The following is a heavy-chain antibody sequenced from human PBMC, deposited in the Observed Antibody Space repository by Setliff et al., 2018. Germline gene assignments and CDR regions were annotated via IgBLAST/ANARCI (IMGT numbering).Heavy chain of an antibody. J-gene: IGHJ4*02. V-gene: IGHV3-23*01. D-gene: IGHD1-1*01. CDR3: AKRGAVPGTTYHHFDN. Sequence: LRLSCAASGFTFSTSTMSWVRQAPGKGLEWVSTFGMSGTTYYADSVKGRFTISRDNSKSTLYLQIDSLRAEDTALYYCAKRGAVPGTTYHHFDNWGQGTRVTVSS. CDR2: FGMSGTT. CDR1: GFTFSTST.